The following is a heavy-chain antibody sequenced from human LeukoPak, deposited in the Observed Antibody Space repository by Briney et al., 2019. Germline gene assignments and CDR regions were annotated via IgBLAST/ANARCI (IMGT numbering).Heavy chain of an antibody. CDR3: ARDPKNTYYLDV. J-gene: IGHJ6*03. CDR2: IDPNRGGT. CDR1: GYTFTGYY. Sequence: GASVKVSCKAPGYTFTGYYLHWVRQAPGQGLEWMGWIDPNRGGTNYAQKFQGQVTMTKDTSISTAYMELSRLTSDDTAVYYCARDPKNTYYLDVWGKGTTVTVSS. V-gene: IGHV1-2*02.